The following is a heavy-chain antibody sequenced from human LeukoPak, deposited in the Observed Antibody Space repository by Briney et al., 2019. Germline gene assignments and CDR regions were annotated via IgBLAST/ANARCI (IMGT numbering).Heavy chain of an antibody. CDR2: INHSGST. CDR3: ARGLRTRGSCLLDY. CDR1: GGSFSGYY. D-gene: IGHD1-26*01. J-gene: IGHJ4*02. Sequence: PSETLSLTCVAYGGSFSGYYWSWIRQPPGKGLEWIGEINHSGSTNYNPSLKSRVTISVDTSKNQFSLKLSSVTAADTAVYYCARGLRTRGSCLLDYWGQGTLVTVSS. V-gene: IGHV4-34*01.